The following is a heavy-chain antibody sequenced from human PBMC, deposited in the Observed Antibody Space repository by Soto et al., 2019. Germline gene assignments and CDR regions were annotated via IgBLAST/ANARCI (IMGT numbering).Heavy chain of an antibody. J-gene: IGHJ3*02. CDR3: ATPAGGAFDI. CDR1: GGSVTSDRYY. Sequence: SETLSLTCTVSGGSVTSDRYYGSWIRQPPGKGLEWIGYVYYDGSTNYNPSLKSRVIISLDTSKRQFSLRLTSLTAADTAVYYCATPAGGAFDIWGPGTMVTVSS. CDR2: VYYDGST. V-gene: IGHV4-61*01. D-gene: IGHD3-10*01.